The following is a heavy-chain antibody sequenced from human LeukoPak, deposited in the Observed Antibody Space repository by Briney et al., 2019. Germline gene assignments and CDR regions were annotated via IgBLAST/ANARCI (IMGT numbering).Heavy chain of an antibody. V-gene: IGHV1-8*01. CDR3: AAHSKYYYYYGMDV. CDR1: GYTFTSYD. Sequence: ASVKVSCKASGYTFTSYDINWVRQATEQGLEWMGWMNPNSGNTGYAQKFQGRVTMTRNTSISTAYMELSSLISEDTAVYYCAAHSKYYYYYGMDVWGQGTTVTVSS. D-gene: IGHD4-11*01. CDR2: MNPNSGNT. J-gene: IGHJ6*02.